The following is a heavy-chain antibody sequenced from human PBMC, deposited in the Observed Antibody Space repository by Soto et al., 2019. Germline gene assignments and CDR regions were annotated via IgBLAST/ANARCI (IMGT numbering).Heavy chain of an antibody. CDR1: RFTFDDYA. CDR3: AKAVGSYGYFDY. V-gene: IGHV3-9*01. Sequence: GGSLTLSSAACRFTFDDYAMPLVRQAPGKGLEWVSGISWNSASIGYADSVKGRFTISRDNAKNSLYLQMNSLRAEDTALYYCAKAVGSYGYFDYWGQGTLVTVSS. D-gene: IGHD5-18*01. J-gene: IGHJ4*02. CDR2: ISWNSASI.